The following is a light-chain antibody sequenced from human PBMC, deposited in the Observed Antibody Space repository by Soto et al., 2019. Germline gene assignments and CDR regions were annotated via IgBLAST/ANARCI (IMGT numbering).Light chain of an antibody. CDR1: QSVSSSY. CDR2: GAS. Sequence: TLERRANETRSLSRGERAGRSCMASQSVSSSYLAWYQQKPGQAPRLLIYGASSRATGIPDRFSGSGSGTDFTLTISRREPADFAVYSCQLSASPLRKFAQGTKVDIK. V-gene: IGKV3-20*01. CDR3: QLSASPLRK. J-gene: IGKJ1*01.